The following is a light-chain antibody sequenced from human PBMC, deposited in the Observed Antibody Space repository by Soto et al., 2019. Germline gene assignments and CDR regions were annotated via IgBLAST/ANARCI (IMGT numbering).Light chain of an antibody. CDR3: CSFAGGATFV. J-gene: IGLJ2*01. CDR2: EAD. Sequence: QSALTQPASVSGSPGQSITISCTGTSNGIGGYNLVSWYQQHPGKAPKLVVYEADKRPSGVSNRFSGSKSGNTASLTISTLRPEDEADYSCCSFAGGATFVFGGGTKVTVL. CDR1: SNGIGGYNL. V-gene: IGLV2-23*02.